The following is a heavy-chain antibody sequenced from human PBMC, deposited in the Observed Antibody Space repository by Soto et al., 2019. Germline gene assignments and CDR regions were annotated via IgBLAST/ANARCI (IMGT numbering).Heavy chain of an antibody. CDR2: ISYDGSNK. V-gene: IGHV3-30-3*01. Sequence: QVQLVESGGGVVQPGMSLRLSGAASGFTFSSYAMHWVRQAPGKGLEWVAVISYDGSNKYYADSLKCRFTISRDNSKNTLYLQMNRMRAEDTAVYYCATPDYDSSGYAYFDYWGQGTLVTVSS. CDR1: GFTFSSYA. J-gene: IGHJ4*02. D-gene: IGHD3-22*01. CDR3: ATPDYDSSGYAYFDY.